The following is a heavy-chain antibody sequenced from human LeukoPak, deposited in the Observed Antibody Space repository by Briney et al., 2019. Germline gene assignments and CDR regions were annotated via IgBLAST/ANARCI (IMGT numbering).Heavy chain of an antibody. CDR1: GGTFSSYA. CDR3: ASYLQNWGEWNFDY. J-gene: IGHJ4*02. CDR2: IIPIFGTA. Sequence: SVKVSCKASGGTFSSYAISWVRQAPGQGREWMGGIIPIFGTANYAQKFQGRVTITADESTSTAYMELSSLRSEDTAVYYCASYLQNWGEWNFDYWGQGALVTVSS. D-gene: IGHD7-27*01. V-gene: IGHV1-69*01.